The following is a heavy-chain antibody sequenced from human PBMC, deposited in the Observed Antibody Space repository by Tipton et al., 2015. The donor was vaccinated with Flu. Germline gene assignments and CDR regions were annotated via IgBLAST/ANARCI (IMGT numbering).Heavy chain of an antibody. CDR3: ATTTYYYGSGSHDY. CDR1: GDSIGYPYY. V-gene: IGHV4-38-2*01. D-gene: IGHD3-10*01. Sequence: LRLSCSVSGDSIGYPYYWGWIRQPPGKGLEWIGCVYHGGTTYYNPSLKSRVAISLDTFKNQFSLKLTSVTAADTAVYYCATTTYYYGSGSHDYWGQGTLVTVSS. J-gene: IGHJ4*02. CDR2: VYHGGTT.